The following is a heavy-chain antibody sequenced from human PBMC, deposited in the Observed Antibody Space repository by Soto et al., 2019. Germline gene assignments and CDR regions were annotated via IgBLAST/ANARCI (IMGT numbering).Heavy chain of an antibody. CDR3: ARGIAAAGPKLDY. CDR2: ISSATTTI. CDR1: GFTFSSYS. V-gene: IGHV3-48*01. J-gene: IGHJ4*02. Sequence: EVQLVESGGGLVQPGGSLRLSCAASGFTFSSYSMNWVRQAPGKGLEWVSYISSATTTIYYADSVKGRFTISRDNAKNSVYLQMNSLRADDTAVYYCARGIAAAGPKLDYWGQGTLVTVSS. D-gene: IGHD6-13*01.